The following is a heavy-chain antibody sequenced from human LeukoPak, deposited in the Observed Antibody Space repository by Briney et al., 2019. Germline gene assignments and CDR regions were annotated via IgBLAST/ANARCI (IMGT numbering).Heavy chain of an antibody. J-gene: IGHJ4*02. CDR1: GFTFSSYS. V-gene: IGHV3-21*01. Sequence: PGGSLSLSRAPSGFTFSSYSMNWVRQAPGEGLEWVSYISSSSSYIYYADSAKGRLTISKDTAKNSLYLQMNSLRAEDTAVYYCARDGGYSYGYHLDYWGQGTLVTVSS. CDR3: ARDGGYSYGYHLDY. CDR2: ISSSSSYI. D-gene: IGHD5-18*01.